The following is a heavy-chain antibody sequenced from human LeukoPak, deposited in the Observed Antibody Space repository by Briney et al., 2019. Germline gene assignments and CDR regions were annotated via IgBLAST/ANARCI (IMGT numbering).Heavy chain of an antibody. CDR1: GGSISSYY. CDR3: ARVPYCSSTSCYFGFDY. D-gene: IGHD2-2*01. J-gene: IGHJ4*02. Sequence: PSETLSLTCTVSGGSISSYYWSWIRQPPGKGLGWIGYIYYSGSTNYNPSLKSRVIISVDTSKHQFSLKLSSVTAADTAVYYCARVPYCSSTSCYFGFDYWGQGTLVTVSS. V-gene: IGHV4-59*01. CDR2: IYYSGST.